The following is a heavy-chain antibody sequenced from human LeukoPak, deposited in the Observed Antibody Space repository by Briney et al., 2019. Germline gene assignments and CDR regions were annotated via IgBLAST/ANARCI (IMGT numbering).Heavy chain of an antibody. V-gene: IGHV4-59*08. CDR2: ISDIGSI. D-gene: IGHD2/OR15-2a*01. CDR1: GGSIRSYY. CDR3: AGHHPRNTVDF. Sequence: PSETLSLTCTVSGGSIRSYYWSWIRRPPGKGLEWIAYISDIGSINYNPSLKSRVTISLDTSKNQFSLKLSSVTAADTAVYYCAGHHPRNTVDFWGQGTLVTVSS. J-gene: IGHJ4*02.